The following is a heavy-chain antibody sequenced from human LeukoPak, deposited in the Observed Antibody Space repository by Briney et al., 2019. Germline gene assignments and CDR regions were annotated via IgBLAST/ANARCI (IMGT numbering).Heavy chain of an antibody. CDR2: VYTSGST. D-gene: IGHD4-11*01. J-gene: IGHJ4*02. V-gene: IGHV4-4*09. Sequence: SETLSLTCTVSGGSISGGYWSWIRQPPGRGLEWIGYVYTSGSTNYNPSLKSRVTISVDKSKSQFALKLSSVTAADTAVYYCAKSYFDYSTYYSYYFNLWGQGALVTVSS. CDR1: GGSISGGY. CDR3: AKSYFDYSTYYSYYFNL.